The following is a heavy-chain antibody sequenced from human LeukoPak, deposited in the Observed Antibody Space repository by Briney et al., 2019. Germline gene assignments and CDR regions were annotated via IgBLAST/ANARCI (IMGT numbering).Heavy chain of an antibody. CDR2: IYAGGNT. J-gene: IGHJ5*02. D-gene: IGHD1-1*01. Sequence: SETLSLTCTVSGESTRSYYWSWIRRPAGKGLEWIGRIYAGGNTNYNPSLKSRVTMSIDTSKNQFSLKLTSVTAADTAVYYCARDANGTWPVDPWGQGTLVTVSS. V-gene: IGHV4-4*07. CDR1: GESTRSYY. CDR3: ARDANGTWPVDP.